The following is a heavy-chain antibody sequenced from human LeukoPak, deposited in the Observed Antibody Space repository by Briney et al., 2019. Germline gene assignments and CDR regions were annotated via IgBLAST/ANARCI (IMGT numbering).Heavy chain of an antibody. D-gene: IGHD1-7*01. CDR2: IWYDGSNK. CDR3: AKVGNSNYVFVY. Sequence: GGSLRLSCAASGFTFSNHGMHWVRQAPGKGLEWVALIWYDGSNKEYAESVKGRFTISRDNSKNTLSLQMNSLSADDTAVYFCAKVGNSNYVFVYWGQGTLVTVSS. J-gene: IGHJ4*02. CDR1: GFTFSNHG. V-gene: IGHV3-33*06.